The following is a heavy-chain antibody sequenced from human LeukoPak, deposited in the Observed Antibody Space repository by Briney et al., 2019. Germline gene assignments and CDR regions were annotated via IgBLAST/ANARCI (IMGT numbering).Heavy chain of an antibody. CDR2: IYHSGST. D-gene: IGHD1-26*01. J-gene: IGHJ3*02. CDR3: ARARSGSPGDAFDI. CDR1: GGSISSSKW. V-gene: IGHV4-4*02. Sequence: KPSETLSLTCAVSGGSISSSKWWSWVRQSPGKGLEWIGEIYHSGSTNYNPSLKSRVTISVDKSKNQFSLKLSSVTAADTAVYYCARARSGSPGDAFDIWGQGTMVTVSS.